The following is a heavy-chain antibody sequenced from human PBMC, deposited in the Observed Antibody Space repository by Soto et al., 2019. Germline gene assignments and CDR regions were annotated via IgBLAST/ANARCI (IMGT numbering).Heavy chain of an antibody. CDR3: ARTTGRHLDL. V-gene: IGHV4-39*01. D-gene: IGHD4-4*01. Sequence: PSETLSLTCTVSYGSISVSNVFWGWVRQPPGKGLEWIGNIDYSGTAYFNPSLGTRVTFPVDTSKNQFSLTLYSVTAADTAVYYCARTTGRHLDLWGQGILVTVS. CDR2: IDYSGTA. CDR1: YGSISVSNVF. J-gene: IGHJ4*02.